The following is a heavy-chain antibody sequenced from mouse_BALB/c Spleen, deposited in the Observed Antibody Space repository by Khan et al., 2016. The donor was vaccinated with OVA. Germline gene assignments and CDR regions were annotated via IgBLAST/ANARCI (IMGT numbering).Heavy chain of an antibody. D-gene: IGHD1-1*01. V-gene: IGHV5-6*01. J-gene: IGHJ4*01. Sequence: EVELVESGGDLVKPGGSLKLSCAASGFTFSNYGMSWVRQTPDKRLEWVAIISTSGSYTYYPDRVKGRFTISRDNAKNPLYLQMSSLKSEDTAIYYCARCLYGSSYDYYAMDYWGQGTSVTVSS. CDR3: ARCLYGSSYDYYAMDY. CDR2: ISTSGSYT. CDR1: GFTFSNYG.